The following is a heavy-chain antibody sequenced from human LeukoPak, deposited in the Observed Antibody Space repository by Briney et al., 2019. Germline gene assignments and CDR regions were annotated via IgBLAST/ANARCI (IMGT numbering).Heavy chain of an antibody. CDR3: ARGDFWSGYYSLLGFDY. CDR1: GGSFSGYY. CDR2: INHSGST. Sequence: SETLSLTCAVYGGSFSGYYWSWIRQPPGKGLEWIGEINHSGSTNYNPSLKSRVTISVDTSKNQFSLKLSSVTAADTAVYYCARGDFWSGYYSLLGFDYWGQGTLVTVSS. V-gene: IGHV4-34*01. J-gene: IGHJ4*02. D-gene: IGHD3-3*01.